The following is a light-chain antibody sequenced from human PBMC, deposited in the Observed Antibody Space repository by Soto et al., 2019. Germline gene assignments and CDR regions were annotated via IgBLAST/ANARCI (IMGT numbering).Light chain of an antibody. J-gene: IGKJ1*01. CDR2: AAS. CDR3: QQSYSIPRT. CDR1: QSISSY. Sequence: DIQMTQSPSSLSASVGDRVTITCRASQSISSYLNWYQQKPGKAPKLLIYAASSLQSGVPSRFSGSGSGTDFTLTISSLQVEDFATYYCQQSYSIPRTFGQRTKVEIK. V-gene: IGKV1-39*01.